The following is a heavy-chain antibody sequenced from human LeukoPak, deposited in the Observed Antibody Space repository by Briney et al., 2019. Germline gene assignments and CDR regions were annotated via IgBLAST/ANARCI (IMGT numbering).Heavy chain of an antibody. CDR2: IKQDGSEK. Sequence: PGGSLRLSCAAPGFTFSSYWMSWVRQAPGKGLEWVANIKQDGSEKNYVDSVKGRFTISRDNAKNSLYLQMNSLRAEDTAVYYCARGGSYYQHLGQGTLVTVSS. J-gene: IGHJ1*01. CDR1: GFTFSSYW. V-gene: IGHV3-7*01. D-gene: IGHD1-26*01. CDR3: ARGGSYYQH.